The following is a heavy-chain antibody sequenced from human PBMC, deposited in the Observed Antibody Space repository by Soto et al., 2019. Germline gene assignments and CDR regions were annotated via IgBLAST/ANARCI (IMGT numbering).Heavy chain of an antibody. D-gene: IGHD3-22*01. CDR2: ISSSSSYI. CDR1: GFTFSSYS. CDR3: AREGSSDSSGYYCPRFDY. J-gene: IGHJ4*02. Sequence: EVQLVESGGGLVKPGGSLRLSCAASGFTFSSYSMNWVRQAPGQGLEWVSSISSSSSYIYYADSVKGRFTISRDNAKNSLYLQMNSLRAEDTAVYYCAREGSSDSSGYYCPRFDYWGQGTLVTVSS. V-gene: IGHV3-21*01.